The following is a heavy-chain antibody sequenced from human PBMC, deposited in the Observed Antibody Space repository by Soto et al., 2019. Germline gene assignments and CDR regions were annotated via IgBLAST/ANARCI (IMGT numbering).Heavy chain of an antibody. CDR3: VKGEFYYDSSAYYPFDS. D-gene: IGHD3-22*01. V-gene: IGHV3-64D*06. J-gene: IGHJ4*02. Sequence: GGSLRLSCSASGFTFSSYAMHWVRQAPGKGLEYVSSISINGGSTHYADSVKGRFTISRDNSRNTQYLQMSSLRADDTAVYYCVKGEFYYDSSAYYPFDSWGQGTLVTVSS. CDR1: GFTFSSYA. CDR2: ISINGGST.